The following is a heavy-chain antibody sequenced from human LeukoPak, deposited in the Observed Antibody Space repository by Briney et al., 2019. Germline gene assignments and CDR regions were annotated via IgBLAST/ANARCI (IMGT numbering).Heavy chain of an antibody. J-gene: IGHJ4*02. Sequence: GGSLRLSCAAAGFTFTDYSMNWVRQAPGKGLEWVSYISSSSSTIYYADSVKGRFTISIDNAKNSLYLQMNSLRAEDTAVYYCARDLAPYYFDYWGQGTLVTVSS. CDR2: ISSSSSTI. CDR3: ARDLAPYYFDY. CDR1: GFTFTDYS. V-gene: IGHV3-48*01.